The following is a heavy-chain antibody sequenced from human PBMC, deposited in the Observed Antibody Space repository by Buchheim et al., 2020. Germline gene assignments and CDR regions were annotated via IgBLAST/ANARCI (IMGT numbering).Heavy chain of an antibody. D-gene: IGHD6-19*01. CDR1: GFTFWDSA. V-gene: IGHV3-33*01. CDR2: IWYDGNNK. CDR3: ARGPPQSGWSFAA. J-gene: IGHJ5*02. Sequence: QVQLVESGGGVVQPWTSLRLSCVASGFTFWDSAMHWVRQAPGKGLEWVAMIWYDGNNKYYADSVKGRFTVSRDNSKNMLYLQMNSLRVEDTAVYYCARGPPQSGWSFAAWGQGTL.